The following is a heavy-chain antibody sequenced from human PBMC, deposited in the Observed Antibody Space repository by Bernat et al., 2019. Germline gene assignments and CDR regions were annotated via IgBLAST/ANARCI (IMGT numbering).Heavy chain of an antibody. CDR2: ISSSSSYT. Sequence: QVQLVESGGGLVKPGGSLRLSCAASGFTFSDYYMSWIRQAPGKGLDWVSYISSSSSYTNYAASVTGRFTISRDNAKNSLYLQMNRLRAKDTAVYYCARGTSTSAHYMDVWGKGTTVTVSS. CDR1: GFTFSDYY. CDR3: ARGTSTSAHYMDV. J-gene: IGHJ6*03. V-gene: IGHV3-11*05.